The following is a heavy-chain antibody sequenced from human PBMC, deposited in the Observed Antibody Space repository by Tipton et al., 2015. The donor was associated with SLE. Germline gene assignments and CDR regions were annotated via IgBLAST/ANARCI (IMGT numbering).Heavy chain of an antibody. CDR2: FSYSGGI. Sequence: TLSLTCSVSGGSISSKYWGWIRQAPGKGLEWIGYFSYSGGINYNPSLKSRVTISEDTSKQQFSLKLSSLTAADTAVYYCARHAGDYAYFDSWGQGTLVTVSS. CDR3: ARHAGDYAYFDS. V-gene: IGHV4-59*08. D-gene: IGHD4-17*01. J-gene: IGHJ4*02. CDR1: GGSISSKY.